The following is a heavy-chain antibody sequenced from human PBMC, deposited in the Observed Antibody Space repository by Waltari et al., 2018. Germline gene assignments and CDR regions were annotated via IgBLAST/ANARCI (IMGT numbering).Heavy chain of an antibody. CDR3: AREGYTSGRAGNFDY. D-gene: IGHD2-15*01. CDR1: RSAFNQDR. CDR2: MSYDGYSR. J-gene: IGHJ4*02. Sequence: LVESGGAVVQAGRSLRHSCATSRSAFNQDRKHGVRHAAGKGLEWVSVMSYDGYSRYYADSVKGRFTISRDDSLKTLYLQLDSLRVEDTAVYYCAREGYTSGRAGNFDYWGQGTLVTVSS. V-gene: IGHV3-30*03.